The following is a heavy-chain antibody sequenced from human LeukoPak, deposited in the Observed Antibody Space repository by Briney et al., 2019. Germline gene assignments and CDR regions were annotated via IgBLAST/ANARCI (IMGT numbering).Heavy chain of an antibody. CDR1: GFTFSSYW. CDR2: IKQDGSEK. CDR3: ARATYYYGSGSYRTRNDY. V-gene: IGHV3-7*01. D-gene: IGHD3-10*01. J-gene: IGHJ4*02. Sequence: GGSLRLSCAASGFTFSSYWVSWVRQAPGKGLEWVANIKQDGSEKYYVDSVKGRFTISRDNAKNSLYLQMNSLRAEDTAVYYCARATYYYGSGSYRTRNDYWGQGTLVTVSS.